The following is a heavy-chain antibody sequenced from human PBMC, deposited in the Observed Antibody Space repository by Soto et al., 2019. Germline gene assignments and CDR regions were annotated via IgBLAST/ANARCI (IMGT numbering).Heavy chain of an antibody. J-gene: IGHJ4*02. D-gene: IGHD5-12*01. CDR1: GCGFSNFG. CDR2: IVPVFGRP. CDR3: AREGSGYNV. V-gene: IGHV1-69*13. Sequence: SVQVSCKGSGCGFSNFGIVLVRQAPGQGLECMGGIVPVFGRPNYAQRFRVRLTITADESTSTGYMELISLRSDDTAVYYCAREGSGYNVRGQGTQVTLSS.